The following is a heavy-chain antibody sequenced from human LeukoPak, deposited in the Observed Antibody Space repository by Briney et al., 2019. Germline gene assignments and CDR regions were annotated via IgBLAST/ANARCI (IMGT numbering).Heavy chain of an antibody. Sequence: SQTLSLTCAISGDSVSSNSAAWNWIRQSPSRGLEWPGRTYYRSKWYNDYAVSVKSRITINPDTSKNQFSLQLNSVTPEDTAVYYCARSGAAPRVNWFDPWGQGTLVTVSS. V-gene: IGHV6-1*01. CDR2: TYYRSKWYN. J-gene: IGHJ5*02. CDR3: ARSGAAPRVNWFDP. CDR1: GDSVSSNSAA. D-gene: IGHD6-6*01.